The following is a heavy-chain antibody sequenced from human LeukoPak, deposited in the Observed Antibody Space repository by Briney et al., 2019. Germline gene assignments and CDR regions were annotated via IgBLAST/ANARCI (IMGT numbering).Heavy chain of an antibody. V-gene: IGHV3-23*01. Sequence: PGGSLRLSCAASGFTVSSNYMSWVRQAPGKGLEWVSAISGSGGSTYYADSVKGRFTISRDNSKNTLYLQMNSLRAEDTAMYYCAKKLSGSGWIFDYWGQGTLVTVSS. CDR3: AKKLSGSGWIFDY. CDR1: GFTVSSNY. J-gene: IGHJ4*02. D-gene: IGHD6-19*01. CDR2: ISGSGGST.